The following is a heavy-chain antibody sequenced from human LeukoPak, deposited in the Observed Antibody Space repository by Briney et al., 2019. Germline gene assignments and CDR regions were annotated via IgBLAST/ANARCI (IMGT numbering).Heavy chain of an antibody. V-gene: IGHV3-30*18. CDR1: GFTFSNYG. CDR3: AKGEGITGTATPDY. CDR2: ISYDGSNE. Sequence: GGSLRLSCTASGFTFSNYGMHWVRQAPGKGLEWVAVISYDGSNEYYADSVKGRFTISRDNSKNTLFLQMNSLRAEDTAVYYCAKGEGITGTATPDYWGQGTLLTVSS. J-gene: IGHJ4*02. D-gene: IGHD1-20*01.